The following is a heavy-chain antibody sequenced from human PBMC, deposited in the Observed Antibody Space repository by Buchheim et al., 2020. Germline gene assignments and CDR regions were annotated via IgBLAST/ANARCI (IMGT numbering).Heavy chain of an antibody. V-gene: IGHV4-30-4*01. Sequence: QVQLQESGPGPVKPSQTLSLTCTVSGGSISSGDYYWSWIRQPPGKGLEWIGYIYYSGSTYYNPSLKSRVTISVDTSKNQFSLKLSSVTAADTAVYYCARDSSLAYCGGDRCRGGMDVWGQGTT. J-gene: IGHJ6*02. D-gene: IGHD2-21*02. CDR3: ARDSSLAYCGGDRCRGGMDV. CDR1: GGSISSGDYY. CDR2: IYYSGST.